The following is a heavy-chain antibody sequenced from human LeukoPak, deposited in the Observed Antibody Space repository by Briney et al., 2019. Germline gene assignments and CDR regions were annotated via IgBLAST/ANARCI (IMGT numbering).Heavy chain of an antibody. CDR3: ATYRQVLLPFES. CDR2: ISNSGSSI. J-gene: IGHJ4*02. Sequence: GGSLRLSCAASGFTFSDSYMTWIRQAPGKGLEWVSYISNSGSSIYYADSVRGRFTISRDNSKSTLSLQMNSLRAEDTAIYYCATYRQVLLPFESWGQGTLVTVSS. V-gene: IGHV3-11*01. CDR1: GFTFSDSY. D-gene: IGHD2-8*02.